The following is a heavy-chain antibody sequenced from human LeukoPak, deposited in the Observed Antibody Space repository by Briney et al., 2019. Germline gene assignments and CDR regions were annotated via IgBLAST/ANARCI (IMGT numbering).Heavy chain of an antibody. CDR2: IKLDVSET. D-gene: IGHD6-13*01. CDR3: AKDIEPYSSSWYPVDY. J-gene: IGHJ4*02. Sequence: PGGSLRLSCAASGFTFSSYWMTWVRQAPGKGLEWVANIKLDVSETYYVDSVRGRFTISRDNTKNSLYLQMDSLRAEDTAVYYCAKDIEPYSSSWYPVDYWGQGTLVTVSS. CDR1: GFTFSSYW. V-gene: IGHV3-7*01.